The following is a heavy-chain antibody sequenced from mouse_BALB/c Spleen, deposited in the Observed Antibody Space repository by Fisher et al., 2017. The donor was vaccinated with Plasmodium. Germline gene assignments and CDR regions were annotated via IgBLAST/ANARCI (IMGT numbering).Heavy chain of an antibody. J-gene: IGHJ4*01. D-gene: IGHD2-3*01. Sequence: RFTISRDDAKNTLYLQMISLRSEDTAMYYCATHSIYDGHPLYAMDYWGQGTSVTVSS. CDR3: ATHSIYDGHPLYAMDY. V-gene: IGHV5-9-3*01.